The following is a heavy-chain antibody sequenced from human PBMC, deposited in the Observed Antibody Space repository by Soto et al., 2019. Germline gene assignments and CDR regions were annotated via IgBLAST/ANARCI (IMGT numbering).Heavy chain of an antibody. CDR2: INHSGSY. CDR1: GGSFSDYY. J-gene: IGHJ3*02. Sequence: QVQLQQWGAGLLKPSETLSLTCAVYGGSFSDYYWSWIRQPPGKGLEWIGEINHSGSYNYNPSLKSRVTISLDTSKNQFSLKLTSLTAADTAVYSCARGNWRRAAFDIWGQGTMVTVSS. D-gene: IGHD1-1*01. V-gene: IGHV4-34*01. CDR3: ARGNWRRAAFDI.